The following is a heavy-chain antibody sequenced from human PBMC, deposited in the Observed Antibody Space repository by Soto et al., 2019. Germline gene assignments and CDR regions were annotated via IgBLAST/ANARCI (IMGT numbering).Heavy chain of an antibody. D-gene: IGHD6-13*01. Sequence: GGSLRLSFAASGFTFRSFTMTWVRQAPGKGLEWVSTISSNSAYIYYTDALRGRFTIPRDNAKNSLHLQTNSLRAEDTAVYYCTRDASRDSSARGWFDPWGPGTLVTVSS. CDR3: TRDASRDSSARGWFDP. CDR2: ISSNSAYI. J-gene: IGHJ5*02. V-gene: IGHV3-21*01. CDR1: GFTFRSFT.